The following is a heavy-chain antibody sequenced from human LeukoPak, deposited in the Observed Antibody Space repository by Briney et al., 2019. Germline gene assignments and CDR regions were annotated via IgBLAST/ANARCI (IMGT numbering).Heavy chain of an antibody. CDR1: GYTFTSYG. CDR3: ARFHYDFWSGYGQNWFDP. J-gene: IGHJ5*02. Sequence: GAXVKVSCKASGYTFTSYGISWVRQAPGQGLEWMGWISAYNGNTNYAQKLQGRVTITTDTSTSTAYMELRRLRSDDTAVYYCARFHYDFWSGYGQNWFDPWGQGTLVTVSS. V-gene: IGHV1-18*01. D-gene: IGHD3-3*01. CDR2: ISAYNGNT.